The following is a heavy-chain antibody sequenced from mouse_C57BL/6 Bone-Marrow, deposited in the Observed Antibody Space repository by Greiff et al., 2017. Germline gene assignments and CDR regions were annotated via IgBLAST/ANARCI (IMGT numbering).Heavy chain of an antibody. CDR3: ARDDYDGYYFDY. CDR1: GYSITSGYY. V-gene: IGHV3-6*01. J-gene: IGHJ2*01. CDR2: ISYDGSN. Sequence: EVQLVESGPGLVKPSQSLSLTCSVTGYSITSGYYWNWIRQFPGNKLEWMGYISYDGSNNYNPSLKNRISITRDTSKNQFFLKLNSVTTEDTATYYCARDDYDGYYFDYWGQGTTLTVSS. D-gene: IGHD2-4*01.